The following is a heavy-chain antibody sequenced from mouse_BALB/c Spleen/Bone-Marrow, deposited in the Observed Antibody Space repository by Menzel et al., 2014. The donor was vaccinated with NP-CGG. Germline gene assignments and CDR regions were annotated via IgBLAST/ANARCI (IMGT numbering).Heavy chain of an antibody. Sequence: QVQLKQSGAELVKPGASVKLSCETSGYTFTNYWMHWGRQRPGQGLEWIGEIDPSNGRTNFYEKFNNKATLTVDKSSSTAYMQLSSLTSEDSAVYYCATLGDWGQGTLVTVSA. CDR2: IDPSNGRT. D-gene: IGHD4-1*01. CDR3: ATLGD. J-gene: IGHJ3*01. CDR1: GYTFTNYW. V-gene: IGHV1S81*02.